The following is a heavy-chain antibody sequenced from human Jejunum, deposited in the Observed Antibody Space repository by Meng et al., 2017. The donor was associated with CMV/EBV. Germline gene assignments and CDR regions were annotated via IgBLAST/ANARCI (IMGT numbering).Heavy chain of an antibody. J-gene: IGHJ4*02. V-gene: IGHV3-30*02. D-gene: IGHD3-22*01. CDR1: GYSVSAYG. CDR2: IAAVNNDE. Sequence: SGYSVSAYGMYCSSQATGKGLKWLARIAAVNNDEYNEDYEKGRCTVAKDQSKNALDLQMNSLTTKDTDRYYCAKHEGHSSGLGIDWWGQGTLVTVSS. CDR3: AKHEGHSSGLGIDW.